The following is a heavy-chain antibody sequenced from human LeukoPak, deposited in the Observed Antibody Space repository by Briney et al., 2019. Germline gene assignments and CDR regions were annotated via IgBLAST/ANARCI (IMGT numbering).Heavy chain of an antibody. CDR1: GGSISSYY. CDR2: IYTSGST. Sequence: SETLSLTCTVSGGSISSYYWSWIRQPPGKGLEWIGYIYTSGSTNYNPSLKSRVTISVDTSKNQFSLKLSSVTAADTAVYYCARHDTHFDAFDIWGQGTMVTVSS. D-gene: IGHD3-22*01. V-gene: IGHV4-4*09. J-gene: IGHJ3*02. CDR3: ARHDTHFDAFDI.